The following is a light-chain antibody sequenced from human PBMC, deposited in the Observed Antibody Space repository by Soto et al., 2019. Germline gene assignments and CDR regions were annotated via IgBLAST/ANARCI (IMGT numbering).Light chain of an antibody. J-gene: IGKJ1*01. CDR2: GAS. V-gene: IGKV3-20*01. CDR1: QSISNY. CDR3: QQHGSSPRT. Sequence: EIVLTQSPGTLSLSPGERATLSCRASQSISNYLAWYQQKPGQAPRLLIYGASGRATGIPDRFSGSGSGTDFTLTISRLEPEDFSVYYCQQHGSSPRTFGQGTKVETK.